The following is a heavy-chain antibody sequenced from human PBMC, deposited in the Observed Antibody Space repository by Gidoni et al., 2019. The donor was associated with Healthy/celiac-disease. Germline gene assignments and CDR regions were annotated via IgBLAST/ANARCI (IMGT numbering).Heavy chain of an antibody. Sequence: EVQLVEAGGGWVQPGGSRRRACAASGFTFSSYDMHWVRQATGKGLEGVSAIGTAGDTYYPRSVKCRFTLSRENAKTSLYLQMNSLRAGDTAVYYCARDSHGMDVWGQGTTVTVSS. J-gene: IGHJ6*02. V-gene: IGHV3-13*01. CDR1: GFTFSSYD. CDR3: ARDSHGMDV. CDR2: IGTAGDT.